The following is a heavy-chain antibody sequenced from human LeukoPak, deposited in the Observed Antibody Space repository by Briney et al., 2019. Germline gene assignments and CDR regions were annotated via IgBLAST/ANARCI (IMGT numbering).Heavy chain of an antibody. V-gene: IGHV3-48*03. CDR3: ARDPRDSSGYYYVFDY. CDR2: ISSSGSTI. J-gene: IGHJ4*02. D-gene: IGHD3-22*01. Sequence: GGSLRLSCAASGFTFSSYEMNWVRQAPGKGLEWVSYISSSGSTIYCADSVKGRFTISRDNAKNSLYLQMNSLRAEDTAVYYCARDPRDSSGYYYVFDYWGQGTLVTVSS. CDR1: GFTFSSYE.